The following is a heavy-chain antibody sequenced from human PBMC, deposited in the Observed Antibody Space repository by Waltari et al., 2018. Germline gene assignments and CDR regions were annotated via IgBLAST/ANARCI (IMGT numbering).Heavy chain of an antibody. V-gene: IGHV3-7*01. D-gene: IGHD6-19*01. CDR1: GFHLRSFW. J-gene: IGHJ4*02. Sequence: EVQLVESGGGLVQPGGSLRLSGAASGFHLRSFWMNWVRQTPGKGLEWVAGIKQDGSEKYYADSVKGRFTISRDNAKNSLYLQMNSLRAEDTAVYYCATSGWYCFDYWGQGTLVTVSS. CDR3: ATSGWYCFDY. CDR2: IKQDGSEK.